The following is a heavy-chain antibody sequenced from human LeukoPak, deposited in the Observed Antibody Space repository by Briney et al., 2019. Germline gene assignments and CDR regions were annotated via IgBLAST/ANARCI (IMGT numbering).Heavy chain of an antibody. Sequence: SETLSLTCTVSGASMRGSNYYWGWIRQPPGKGLEWIGSISYSGNTYYNPSLKSRVTMSVDTSKNQFSLKLSSVTAADTAVYYCARRYGDLHFDYWGQGTLVIVSS. CDR2: ISYSGNT. CDR3: ARRYGDLHFDY. D-gene: IGHD4-17*01. J-gene: IGHJ4*02. V-gene: IGHV4-39*01. CDR1: GASMRGSNYY.